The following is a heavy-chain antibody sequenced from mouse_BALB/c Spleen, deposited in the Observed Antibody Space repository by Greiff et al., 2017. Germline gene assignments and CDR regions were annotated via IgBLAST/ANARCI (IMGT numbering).Heavy chain of an antibody. V-gene: IGHV5-12-2*01. CDR1: GFTFSSYT. J-gene: IGHJ4*01. D-gene: IGHD1-1*01. Sequence: EVKLMESGGGLVQPGGSLKLSCAASGFTFSSYTMSWVRQTPEKRLEWVAYISNGGGSTYYPDTVKGRFTISRDNAMNTLYLQMSSLKSEDTAMYYCARHLYYGYAMDYWGQGTSVTVSS. CDR2: ISNGGGST. CDR3: ARHLYYGYAMDY.